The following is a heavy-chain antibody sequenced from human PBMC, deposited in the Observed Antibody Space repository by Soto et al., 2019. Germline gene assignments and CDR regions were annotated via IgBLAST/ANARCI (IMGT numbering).Heavy chain of an antibody. CDR1: GFTFSSYG. J-gene: IGHJ6*02. CDR2: ISYDGNKK. V-gene: IGHV3-30*18. Sequence: GGSLRLSCAASGFTFSSYGMHWVRQAPGKGLEWVAVISYDGNKKYYADSVKGRFTISRDNSKNTLYLQMNSQRAEDTAVYYCAKDLREQLVRPYYYDYGMDVWGQGTTVTVSS. CDR3: AKDLREQLVRPYYYDYGMDV. D-gene: IGHD6-6*01.